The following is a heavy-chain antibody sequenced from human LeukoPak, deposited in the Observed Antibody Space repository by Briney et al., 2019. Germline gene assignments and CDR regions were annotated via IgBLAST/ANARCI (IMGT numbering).Heavy chain of an antibody. CDR1: GASFNSDDQY. CDR3: SRGLDSRKLGY. D-gene: IGHD3-22*01. J-gene: IGHJ4*02. V-gene: IGHV4-31*03. Sequence: SETLSLTCTVSGASFNSDDQYWNWIRQSPGQGLEWIGSIHPSGMLYNNPSLESRVTMSRDTSKNQFSLNLNSVTAADTAVYFCSRGLDSRKLGYWGQGILITVSS. CDR2: IHPSGML.